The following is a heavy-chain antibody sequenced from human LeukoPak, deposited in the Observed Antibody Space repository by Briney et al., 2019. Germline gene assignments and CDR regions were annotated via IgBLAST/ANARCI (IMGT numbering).Heavy chain of an antibody. CDR1: GLTFSSYA. Sequence: GGSLRLSCAASGLTFSSYAMNWVRQAPGKGLEWVSAISGSGGNTYYADSVKGRFTISRDNSKNTLYLQMNGLRAEDTAVYYCARDDYGETFDYWGQGTLVTVSS. CDR2: ISGSGGNT. CDR3: ARDDYGETFDY. J-gene: IGHJ4*02. V-gene: IGHV3-23*01. D-gene: IGHD4-17*01.